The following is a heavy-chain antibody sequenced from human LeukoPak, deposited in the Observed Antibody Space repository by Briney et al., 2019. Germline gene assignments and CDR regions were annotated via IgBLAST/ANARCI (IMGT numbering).Heavy chain of an antibody. D-gene: IGHD6-13*01. CDR3: AKRVHTSSWYAAFDY. J-gene: IGHJ4*02. V-gene: IGHV3-23*01. Sequence: GGSLRLSCAASGFTFNTYAMSWVRQAPGKGLEWVSAIRGSGGSTYYADSVKGRFTISRDNSKNTLYLQMSSLRAEDTAIYYCAKRVHTSSWYAAFDYWGQGTLVTVSS. CDR2: IRGSGGST. CDR1: GFTFNTYA.